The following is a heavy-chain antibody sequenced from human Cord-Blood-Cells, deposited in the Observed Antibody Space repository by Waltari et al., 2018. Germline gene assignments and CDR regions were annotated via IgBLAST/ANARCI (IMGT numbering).Heavy chain of an antibody. V-gene: IGHV1-69*01. CDR2: IIPIFGTA. D-gene: IGHD1-26*01. Sequence: QVQLVQSGAAVKKPGSSVKVSCKASGGTFSSYAISWVRQAPGQRLEWMGGIIPIFGTANYAQKFQGRVTITADESTSTAYMELSSLRSEDTAVYYCARDYAQGGDYYYYYGMDVWGQGTTVTVSS. J-gene: IGHJ6*02. CDR3: ARDYAQGGDYYYYYGMDV. CDR1: GGTFSSYA.